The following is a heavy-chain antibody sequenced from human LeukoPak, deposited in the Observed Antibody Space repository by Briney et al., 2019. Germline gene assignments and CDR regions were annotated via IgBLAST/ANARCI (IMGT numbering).Heavy chain of an antibody. CDR2: MKSNNGHT. Sequence: ASVKVSCKASGYTFTIFDFNWVRQATGQGLEWMGWMKSNNGHTGYAQKFQGRVTMTRDTSISTAYMELSSLTFEDTAVYYCARGPPNWGMVGYWGQGTLVTVSS. J-gene: IGHJ4*02. CDR1: GYTFTIFD. CDR3: ARGPPNWGMVGY. V-gene: IGHV1-8*01. D-gene: IGHD7-27*01.